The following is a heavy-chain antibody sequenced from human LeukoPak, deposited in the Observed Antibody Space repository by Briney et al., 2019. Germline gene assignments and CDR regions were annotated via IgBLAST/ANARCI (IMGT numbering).Heavy chain of an antibody. D-gene: IGHD2-15*01. CDR1: GYTFTSYG. J-gene: IGHJ4*02. V-gene: IGHV1-18*01. CDR2: ISAYNGNT. Sequence: ASVKVSCKASGYTFTSYGISWVRQAPGQGLEWMGWISAYNGNTNYAQKLQGRVTMTTDTSTSTAYMELRSLGSDDTAVYYCARDTAPPYCSGGSCYPYYFDYWGQGTLVTVSS. CDR3: ARDTAPPYCSGGSCYPYYFDY.